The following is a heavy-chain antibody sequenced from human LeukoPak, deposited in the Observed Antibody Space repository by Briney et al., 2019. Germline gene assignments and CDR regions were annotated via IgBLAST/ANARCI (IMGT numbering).Heavy chain of an antibody. CDR1: GYTFTSYY. Sequence: GASVKVSCKASGYTFTSYYMHWVRQAPGQGLEWMGIINPSGGSTSYAQKFQGRVTMTRDTSISTAYMELSRLRSDDTAVYYCARRDGYTYSGSYIAEYFQHWGQGTLVTVSS. J-gene: IGHJ1*01. CDR3: ARRDGYTYSGSYIAEYFQH. V-gene: IGHV1-46*01. CDR2: INPSGGST. D-gene: IGHD1-26*01.